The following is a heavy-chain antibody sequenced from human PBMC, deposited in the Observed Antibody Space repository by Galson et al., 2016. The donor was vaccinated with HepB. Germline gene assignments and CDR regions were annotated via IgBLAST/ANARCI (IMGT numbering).Heavy chain of an antibody. D-gene: IGHD3/OR15-3a*01. V-gene: IGHV3-30-3*01. CDR1: GFTFSSYA. CDR3: ARGGSPYDFWTTGAFDI. Sequence: SLSPSCAASGFTFSSYAMHWVRQAPGKGLEWAALISYDGSNKYYADSVKGRFNISRDNSKNTLYLQMNSLRAEDTAVYYCARGGSPYDFWTTGAFDIWGQGTMVTVSS. CDR2: ISYDGSNK. J-gene: IGHJ3*02.